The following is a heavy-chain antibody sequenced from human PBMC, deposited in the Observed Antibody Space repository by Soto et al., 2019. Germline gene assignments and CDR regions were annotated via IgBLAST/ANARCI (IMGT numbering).Heavy chain of an antibody. D-gene: IGHD2-21*02. CDR1: GYTFSSYG. CDR3: AGEGDVPYYSYGMDI. J-gene: IGHJ6*02. CDR2: ISGYNGKT. V-gene: IGHV1-18*01. Sequence: QGQLVQSGGEVKKPGASVKVSCKASGYTFSSYGISWVRQAPGQGLEWMGWISGYNGKTNYAQKVQDRVTMTTDTSTGTVYMELRSLRSDDTAVYYCAGEGDVPYYSYGMDIWGQGTTVTVSS.